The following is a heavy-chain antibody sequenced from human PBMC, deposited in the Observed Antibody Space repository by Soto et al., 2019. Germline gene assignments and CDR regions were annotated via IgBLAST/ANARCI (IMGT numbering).Heavy chain of an antibody. D-gene: IGHD2-2*01. J-gene: IGHJ6*02. V-gene: IGHV1-46*01. CDR3: GVGTSSPRHGMDV. CDR1: GYTFSSYY. Sequence: GASVKVSCKASGYTFSSYYRNWVRQAPGQGLEWLGIINPSGGYTTYAQRFQGRVTMTRDTSTSTVYMELSSLRSEDTAVYYCGVGTSSPRHGMDVWGQGTTVTVSS. CDR2: INPSGGYT.